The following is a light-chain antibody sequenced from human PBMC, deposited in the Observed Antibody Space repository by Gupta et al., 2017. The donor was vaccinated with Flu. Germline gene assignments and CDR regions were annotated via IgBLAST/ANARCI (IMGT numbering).Light chain of an antibody. J-gene: IGKJ1*01. CDR2: AAS. Sequence: AIRMTHSPPSFPASTGDRLTNTGRASQGISSYLAWYQQKPGKAPKLLIYAASTLQSGVQSRFSGSGSGTDFPLTISCLHSDDFATYYCQQYYSYPPTFGQGTKVEIK. CDR1: QGISSY. CDR3: QQYYSYPPT. V-gene: IGKV1-8*01.